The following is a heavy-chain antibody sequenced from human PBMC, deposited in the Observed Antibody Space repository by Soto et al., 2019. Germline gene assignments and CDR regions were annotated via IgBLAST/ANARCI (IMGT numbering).Heavy chain of an antibody. J-gene: IGHJ4*02. CDR3: ARLVVVVAAMTSGIDY. Sequence: QLQLQESGPGLVKPSETLSLTCTVSGGSISSSSYYWGWIRQPPGKGLEWIGSIYYSGSTYYKPSPKSRVTISVDTSKNQFSLKLSSVTAADTAVYYCARLVVVVAAMTSGIDYWGQGTLVTVSS. CDR1: GGSISSSSYY. V-gene: IGHV4-39*01. D-gene: IGHD2-15*01. CDR2: IYYSGST.